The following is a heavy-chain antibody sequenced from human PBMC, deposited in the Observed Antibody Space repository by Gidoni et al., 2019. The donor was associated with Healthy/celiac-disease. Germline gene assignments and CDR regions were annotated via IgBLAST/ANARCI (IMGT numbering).Heavy chain of an antibody. J-gene: IGHJ6*02. CDR1: GYTFTSYG. D-gene: IGHD3-3*01. Sequence: QVQLVQSGAEVKKPGASVKVSCKASGYTFTSYGISWVRQAPGQGLEWMGWISAYNGNTNYAQKLQGRVTMTTDTSTSTAYMELRSLRSDDTAVYYCARDSLRFLEWLFPSYYYYGMDVWGQGTTVTVSS. CDR3: ARDSLRFLEWLFPSYYYYGMDV. CDR2: ISAYNGNT. V-gene: IGHV1-18*01.